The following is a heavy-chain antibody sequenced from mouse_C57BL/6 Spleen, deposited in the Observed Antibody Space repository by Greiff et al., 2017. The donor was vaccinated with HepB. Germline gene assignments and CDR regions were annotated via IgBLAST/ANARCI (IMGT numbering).Heavy chain of an antibody. CDR1: GYTFTSYW. J-gene: IGHJ4*01. D-gene: IGHD2-3*01. V-gene: IGHV1-52*01. CDR3: ARGGDGLFLYAMDY. CDR2: IDPSDSET. Sequence: QVQLQQPGAELVRPGSSVKLSCKASGYTFTSYWMHWVKQRPIQGLEWIGNIDPSDSETNYNQKFKDKATLTVDKSSSTAYMQLSSLTSEDSAVYYCARGGDGLFLYAMDYWGQGTSVTVSS.